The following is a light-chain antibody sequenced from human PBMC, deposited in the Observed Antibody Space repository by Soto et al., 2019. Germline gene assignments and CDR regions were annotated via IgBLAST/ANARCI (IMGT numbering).Light chain of an antibody. CDR1: QSVSSSY. Sequence: EIVSTQSPGTLSLSPGERATLSCRASQSVSSSYLAWYQQKPGQAPRLLIYGASSRATGIPDRFSGSGSGTDFTLTISRLEPEDFAVYYCQQYGSSSSITFGQGTRLEIK. CDR2: GAS. CDR3: QQYGSSSSIT. J-gene: IGKJ5*01. V-gene: IGKV3-20*01.